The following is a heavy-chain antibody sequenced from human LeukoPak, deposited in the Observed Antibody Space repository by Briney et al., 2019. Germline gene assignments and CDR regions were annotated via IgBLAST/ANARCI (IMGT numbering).Heavy chain of an antibody. CDR3: AKDRLSKWGLDAFDI. D-gene: IGHD7-27*01. J-gene: IGHJ3*02. CDR1: GFTFTSYD. Sequence: GGSLRLSCAASGFTFTSYDMSWVRQAPEKGLEWVSAISGSGGSTYHADSVKGRFTISRDNSKNTVYLQMNSLRAEGTAIYYCAKDRLSKWGLDAFDIWGQGTMVTVSS. V-gene: IGHV3-23*01. CDR2: ISGSGGST.